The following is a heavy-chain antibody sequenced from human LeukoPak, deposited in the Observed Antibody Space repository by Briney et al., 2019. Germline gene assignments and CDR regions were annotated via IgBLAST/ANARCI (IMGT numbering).Heavy chain of an antibody. V-gene: IGHV1-2*06. CDR1: GYTFTGYY. Sequence: ASVKVSCKASGYTFTGYYMHWVRQAPGQGLEWLGRINPNSGGTNYAQKFQGRVTITADESTSTAYMELSSLRSEDTAVYYCARGGIVVVPAAKYNWFDPWGQGTLVTVSS. CDR2: INPNSGGT. J-gene: IGHJ5*02. CDR3: ARGGIVVVPAAKYNWFDP. D-gene: IGHD2-2*01.